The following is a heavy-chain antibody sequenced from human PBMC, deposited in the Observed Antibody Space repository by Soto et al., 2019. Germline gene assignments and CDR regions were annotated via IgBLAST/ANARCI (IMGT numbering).Heavy chain of an antibody. Sequence: QVQLVQSGAEVKKPGASVKVSCKASGYTFTSYGISWVRQAPGQGLEWMGWISGYNGNTNYAQKLQGRVTITTDTSTSTAYMELRSLTSDDTAGYYCARDRALELGDYWGQGTLVTVSS. CDR2: ISGYNGNT. D-gene: IGHD1-26*01. V-gene: IGHV1-18*01. CDR1: GYTFTSYG. J-gene: IGHJ4*02. CDR3: ARDRALELGDY.